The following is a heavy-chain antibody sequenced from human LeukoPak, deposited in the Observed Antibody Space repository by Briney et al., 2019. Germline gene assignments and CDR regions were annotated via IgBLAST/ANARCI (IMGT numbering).Heavy chain of an antibody. CDR2: ISAYNGNT. J-gene: IGHJ6*02. Sequence: GASVKVSCKASGYTFTSYGISWVRQAPGQGLEWMGWISAYNGNTNYAQKLQGRVTMTTDTSTSTAYMELRSLRSDDTAVYYCARFVYCSSTSCYTSDVWGQGTTVTVSS. CDR1: GYTFTSYG. D-gene: IGHD2-2*02. CDR3: ARFVYCSSTSCYTSDV. V-gene: IGHV1-18*01.